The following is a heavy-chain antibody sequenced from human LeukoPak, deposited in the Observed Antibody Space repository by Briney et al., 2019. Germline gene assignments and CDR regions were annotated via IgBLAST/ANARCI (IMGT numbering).Heavy chain of an antibody. V-gene: IGHV1-46*01. CDR3: ARDSSSSSLADP. CDR2: INPSGGSP. J-gene: IGHJ5*02. D-gene: IGHD2-2*01. Sequence: ASVKVSCKASGSTFTSSFMHWVRQAPGQGLEWMGIINPSGGSPTYAQKFQGRVTMTRDTSTSTVYMELSSLRSEDTAMYYCARDSSSSSLADPWGQGTLVTVSS. CDR1: GSTFTSSF.